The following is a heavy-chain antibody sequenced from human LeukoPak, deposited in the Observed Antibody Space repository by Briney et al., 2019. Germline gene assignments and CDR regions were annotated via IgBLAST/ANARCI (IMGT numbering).Heavy chain of an antibody. CDR3: AKDKVAVAGTPLDP. V-gene: IGHV3-43*02. J-gene: IGHJ5*02. CDR1: GFTFDDYA. D-gene: IGHD6-19*01. Sequence: GESLRLSCAASGFTFDDYAMHWVRQAPGKGLEWVSLISGDGGSTYYAHSVKSRFIISRDNSKNCLYMQMNGLRTEDSALYYCAKDKVAVAGTPLDPWGQGTLVTVSS. CDR2: ISGDGGST.